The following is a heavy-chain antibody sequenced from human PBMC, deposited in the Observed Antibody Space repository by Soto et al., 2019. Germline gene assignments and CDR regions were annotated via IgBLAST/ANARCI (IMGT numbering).Heavy chain of an antibody. J-gene: IGHJ6*02. V-gene: IGHV3-33*01. CDR3: ARADSSSWYYYYYGMDV. CDR2: IWYDGSNK. D-gene: IGHD6-13*01. Sequence: QVQLVESGGGVVQPGRSLRLSCAASGFTFSSYGMHWVRQAPGKGLEWVAVIWYDGSNKYYADSVKGRFTISRDNSKNTLYLQMNSLRAEDTAVYYCARADSSSWYYYYYGMDVWGQGTTVTVSS. CDR1: GFTFSSYG.